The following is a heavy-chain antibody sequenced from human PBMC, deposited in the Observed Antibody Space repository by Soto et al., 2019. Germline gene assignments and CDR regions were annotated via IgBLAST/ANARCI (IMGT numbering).Heavy chain of an antibody. CDR2: ISAYNGNT. CDR1: GYTFTSYG. D-gene: IGHD2-15*01. V-gene: IGHV1-18*04. CDR3: ARVVAGYCSGGSCYSPPDFYYGMDV. J-gene: IGHJ6*02. Sequence: ASVKVSCKASGYTFTSYGISWVRQAPGQGLEWMGWISAYNGNTNYAQKLQGRVTMTTDTSTSTAYMELRSLRSDDTAVYYCARVVAGYCSGGSCYSPPDFYYGMDVWRQVPTVTVSS.